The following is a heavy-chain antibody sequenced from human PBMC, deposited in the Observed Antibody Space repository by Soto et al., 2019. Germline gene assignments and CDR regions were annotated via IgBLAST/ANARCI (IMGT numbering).Heavy chain of an antibody. CDR3: ARDIVVVPAAKVHVWGY. J-gene: IGHJ4*02. V-gene: IGHV1-69*08. CDR1: GGTFSSYT. CDR2: FIPILGIA. D-gene: IGHD2-2*01. Sequence: QVQLVQSGAEVKKPGSSVKVSCKASGGTFSSYTISWVRQAPGKGLEGMGRFIPILGIANNAQKFQGRVTITADKSTSTAYMELSSLRSEDTAVYYCARDIVVVPAAKVHVWGYWGQGTLVTVSS.